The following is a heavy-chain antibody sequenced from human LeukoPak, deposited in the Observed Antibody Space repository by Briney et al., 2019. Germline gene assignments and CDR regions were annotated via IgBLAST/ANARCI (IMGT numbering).Heavy chain of an antibody. CDR3: AREYSSSSGKALDY. D-gene: IGHD6-6*01. CDR1: SGSLGSYY. Sequence: SETLSLTCTVSSGSLGSYYWNWLRQPAGRGLEWIGHIYTSGSTNYNPSLKSRVTMSVDTSKNQFSLKLNSVTAADTAFYYCAREYSSSSGKALDYWGQGTLVTVSS. J-gene: IGHJ4*02. CDR2: IYTSGST. V-gene: IGHV4-4*07.